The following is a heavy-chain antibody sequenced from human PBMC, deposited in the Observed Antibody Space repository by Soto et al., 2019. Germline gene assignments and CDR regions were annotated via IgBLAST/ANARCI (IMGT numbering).Heavy chain of an antibody. V-gene: IGHV3-74*01. Sequence: PGGSLRLSCAASGFTLSSYWMFWVRQPPGKGLVWVSRMYSAGRSMSYADSVKGRFTISRDNAKNTLYLQMTSLRAEDTAVYYCARQLPTAIRGGYYYSYGMDVWGQGTTVTVSS. CDR3: ARQLPTAIRGGYYYSYGMDV. D-gene: IGHD2-2*02. CDR1: GFTLSSYW. CDR2: MYSAGRSM. J-gene: IGHJ6*02.